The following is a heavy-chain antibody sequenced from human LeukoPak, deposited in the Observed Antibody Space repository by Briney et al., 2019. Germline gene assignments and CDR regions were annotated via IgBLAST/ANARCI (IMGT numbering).Heavy chain of an antibody. D-gene: IGHD1-26*01. Sequence: SETLSLTRAVYGGSFSGYYWSWIRQPPGKGLEWIGEINHSGSTNYNPSLKSRVTISVDTSKNQFSLKLSSVTAADTAVYYCARVGGTDANWYFDLWGRGTLVTVSS. CDR1: GGSFSGYY. CDR2: INHSGST. CDR3: ARVGGTDANWYFDL. J-gene: IGHJ2*01. V-gene: IGHV4-34*01.